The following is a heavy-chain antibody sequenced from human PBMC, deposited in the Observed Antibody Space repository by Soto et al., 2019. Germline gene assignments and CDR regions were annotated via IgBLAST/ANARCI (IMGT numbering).Heavy chain of an antibody. D-gene: IGHD2-21*02. Sequence: QVQLVQSGAEVRKPGASVKVSCKPSGYTFNTYYLHWLRQAPGQALEWMGVIHPSGGGTTYAQKFLGRVSGTRDTSTTTVFMELSSLRSDDTAVYYCARGGHIAVVTARFDYWGQGTLVTVSS. CDR2: IHPSGGGT. V-gene: IGHV1-46*02. CDR3: ARGGHIAVVTARFDY. J-gene: IGHJ4*02. CDR1: GYTFNTYY.